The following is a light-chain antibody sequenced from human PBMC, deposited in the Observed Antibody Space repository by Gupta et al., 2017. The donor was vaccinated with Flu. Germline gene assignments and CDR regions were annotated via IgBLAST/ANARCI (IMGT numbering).Light chain of an antibody. CDR2: SNN. V-gene: IGLV1-47*02. CDR1: SYNIGNNY. CDR3: ASWDDSLSGVV. Sequence: TTSSSRSSYNIGNNYVSWYQQLPGTAPKLLIYSNNQRPSGVPDRFSGSKSGTSASLAISGPRSEDEADYYCASWDDSLSGVVFGGGTKLTVL. J-gene: IGLJ2*01.